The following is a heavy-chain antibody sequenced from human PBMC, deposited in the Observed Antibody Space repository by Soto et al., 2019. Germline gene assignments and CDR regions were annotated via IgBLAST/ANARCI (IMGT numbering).Heavy chain of an antibody. CDR1: GFTFGDYA. V-gene: IGHV3-49*03. CDR2: IRSKAYGGTT. D-gene: IGHD1-7*01. J-gene: IGHJ6*02. CDR3: TKVTSIRWNYGPTYYYYGMDV. Sequence: PGGSLRLSCTASGFTFGDYAMSWFRQAPGKGLEWVGFIRSKAYGGTTEYAASVKGRFTISRDDSKSIAYLQMNSLKTEDTAVYYCTKVTSIRWNYGPTYYYYGMDVWGQGTTVTVSS.